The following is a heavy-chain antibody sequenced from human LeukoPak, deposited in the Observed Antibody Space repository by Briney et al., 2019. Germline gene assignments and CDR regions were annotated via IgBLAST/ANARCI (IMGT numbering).Heavy chain of an antibody. D-gene: IGHD6-19*01. CDR2: INAGNGNT. CDR1: GYTFSSYA. J-gene: IGHJ4*02. CDR3: SRDRFSSGWTPFDY. Sequence: ASVKVSCKASGYTFSSYAIHWVRQAPGQRLEWMGWINAGNGNTKYSQKFQGRVTFTRDTSASTAYMELSSLRSEDTAVYFCSRDRFSSGWTPFDYWGQGTPVTVPS. V-gene: IGHV1-3*01.